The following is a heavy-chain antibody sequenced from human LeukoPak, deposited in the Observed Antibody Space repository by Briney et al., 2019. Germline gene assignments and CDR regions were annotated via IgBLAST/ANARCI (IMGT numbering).Heavy chain of an antibody. D-gene: IGHD3-16*02. V-gene: IGHV4-4*07. CDR2: IYTTGMT. Sequence: PSETLSLTCSVSGGSINSYWWSWIRQPAGKGLEFIGRIYTTGMTNYNPSLKSRVSMSVVTSKNKFSLELRSVTAADTAVYFCARAGYTISSYRFDYWGQGALVTVSS. J-gene: IGHJ4*02. CDR1: GGSINSYW. CDR3: ARAGYTISSYRFDY.